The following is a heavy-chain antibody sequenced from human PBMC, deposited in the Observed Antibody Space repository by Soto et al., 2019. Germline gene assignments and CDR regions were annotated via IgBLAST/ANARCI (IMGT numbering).Heavy chain of an antibody. CDR2: ISSSSSYI. V-gene: IGHV3-21*01. J-gene: IGHJ5*02. D-gene: IGHD3-3*01. CDR3: ARDPLLRPSWFDP. Sequence: GGSLRLSFEASGFTFSSYSINWVLPSPGKGLEWVSSISSSSSYIYYADSVKGRFTISRDNAKNSLYLQMNSLRAEDTAVYYCARDPLLRPSWFDPWGQGTLVTVSS. CDR1: GFTFSSYS.